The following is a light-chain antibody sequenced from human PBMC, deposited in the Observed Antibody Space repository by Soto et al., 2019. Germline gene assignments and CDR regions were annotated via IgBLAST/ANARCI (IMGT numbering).Light chain of an antibody. J-gene: IGLJ2*01. V-gene: IGLV2-14*01. CDR2: EVS. Sequence: QSALTQPASVSGSPGQSINISCTGTSRDVGGYNYVSWYQQHPGKAPKLMIYEVSNRPSGVSNRFSGSKSGNTASLTISGLQAEDEADYYCSSYTSSSTLVFGGGTKVTVL. CDR3: SSYTSSSTLV. CDR1: SRDVGGYNY.